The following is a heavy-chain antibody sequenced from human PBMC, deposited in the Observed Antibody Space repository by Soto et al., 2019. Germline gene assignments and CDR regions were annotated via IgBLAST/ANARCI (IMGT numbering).Heavy chain of an antibody. CDR3: ATPGTVTTDYYYGMDV. CDR1: GFTFSSYG. V-gene: IGHV3-30*03. J-gene: IGHJ6*02. Sequence: QVQLVESGGGVVQPGRSLRLSCAASGFTFSSYGMHWVRQAPGKGLEWVAVISYDGSNKYYADSVKGRFTISRDNSQNTVYLQMNSRRAEDTAVYYCATPGTVTTDYYYGMDVCGQGTTVTVSS. CDR2: ISYDGSNK. D-gene: IGHD4-17*01.